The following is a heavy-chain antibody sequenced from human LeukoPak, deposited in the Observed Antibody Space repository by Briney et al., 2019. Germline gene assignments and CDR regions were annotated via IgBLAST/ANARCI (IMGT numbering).Heavy chain of an antibody. J-gene: IGHJ4*02. D-gene: IGHD6-19*01. CDR3: ARVDVSGWYGYYFDY. V-gene: IGHV3-30-3*01. Sequence: GGSLRLSCAASGFTFSSYAMHWVRQAPGKGQEWVAVISYDGSNKYYADSVKGRFTISRDNSKNTLYLQMNSLRAEDTAVYYCARVDVSGWYGYYFDYWGQGTLVTVSS. CDR1: GFTFSSYA. CDR2: ISYDGSNK.